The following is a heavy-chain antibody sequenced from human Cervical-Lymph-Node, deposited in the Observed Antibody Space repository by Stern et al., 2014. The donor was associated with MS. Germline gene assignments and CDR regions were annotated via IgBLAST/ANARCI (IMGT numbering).Heavy chain of an antibody. CDR2: IIPIFGTA. Sequence: VHLVESGAEVKKPGSSVKVSCKASGGTFSSYAISCVRQAPGQGLEWMGGIIPIFGTANYAQKFQGRVTITADESTSTAYMELSSLRSEDTAVYYCATPLWFGELFPLYYYYYGMDVWGQGTTVTVSS. D-gene: IGHD3-10*01. CDR3: ATPLWFGELFPLYYYYYGMDV. V-gene: IGHV1-69*01. J-gene: IGHJ6*02. CDR1: GGTFSSYA.